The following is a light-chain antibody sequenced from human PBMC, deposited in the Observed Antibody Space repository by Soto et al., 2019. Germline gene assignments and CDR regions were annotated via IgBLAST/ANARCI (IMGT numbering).Light chain of an antibody. J-gene: IGKJ2*01. Sequence: EIVLTQSPATLSLSPGERATLSCRASQSVSSYLAWYQQKPGQAPRLLIYDASSRATGIPARFSGSGSGTDFTPTISSLAPEDSAVYYCQQRSNWSRTFGQGTKLEIK. CDR2: DAS. V-gene: IGKV3-11*01. CDR1: QSVSSY. CDR3: QQRSNWSRT.